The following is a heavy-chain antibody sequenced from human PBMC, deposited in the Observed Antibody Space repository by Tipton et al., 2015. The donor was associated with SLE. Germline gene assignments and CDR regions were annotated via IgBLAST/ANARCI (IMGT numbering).Heavy chain of an antibody. CDR3: ARGYCSGGSCSYWYFDL. D-gene: IGHD2-15*01. J-gene: IGHJ2*01. CDR2: INQSGST. Sequence: LRLSCAVYGGSFSGYYWSWIRQSPGKGLEWIGEINQSGSTNYNPSLKSRVTISVDTSKNQFSLKLSSVTAADTAVYYCARGYCSGGSCSYWYFDLWGRGTLVTVSS. CDR1: GGSFSGYY. V-gene: IGHV4-34*01.